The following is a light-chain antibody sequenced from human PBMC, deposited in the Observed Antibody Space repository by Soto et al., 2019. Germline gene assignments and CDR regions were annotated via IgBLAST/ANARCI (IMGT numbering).Light chain of an antibody. Sequence: IQMTQSPSTLSASVGEKVTITCRASQGVGVWLAWYQQKPGKAPKLLISDASDLQRGVPSRFNGSGSGTEFTLSINSLQSDDFAPYYCQQYDIYSGTFGQGTRVEIK. CDR3: QQYDIYSGT. V-gene: IGKV1-5*01. CDR1: QGVGVW. CDR2: DAS. J-gene: IGKJ1*01.